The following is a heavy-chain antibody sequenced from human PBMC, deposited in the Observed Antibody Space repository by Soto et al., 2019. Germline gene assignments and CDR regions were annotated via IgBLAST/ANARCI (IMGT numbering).Heavy chain of an antibody. D-gene: IGHD3-22*01. J-gene: IGHJ2*01. CDR2: IYYSGST. CDR3: ARGHYYDSSGYYYYWYFDL. V-gene: IGHV4-59*01. Sequence: SETLSLTCTVSGGSISSYYWSWIRQPPGKGLEWIGYIYYSGSTNYNPSLKSRVTISVDTSKNQFSLKLSSVTAADTAVYYCARGHYYDSSGYYYYWYFDLWGRGTLVTVSS. CDR1: GGSISSYY.